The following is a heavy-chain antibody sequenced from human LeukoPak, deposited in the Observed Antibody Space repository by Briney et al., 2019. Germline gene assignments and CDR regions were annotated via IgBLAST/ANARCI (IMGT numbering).Heavy chain of an antibody. CDR3: ARDYYYDSSGYYTDGGGFDY. J-gene: IGHJ4*02. V-gene: IGHV3-30-3*01. CDR2: ISYDGSNK. D-gene: IGHD3-22*01. Sequence: GRSLRLSCAASGFTFSSYAMHWVRQAPGKGLEWVAVISYDGSNKYYADSVKGRFTISRDNSKNTLYLQMNSLRAEDTAVYYCARDYYYDSSGYYTDGGGFDYWGQGTLVTVSS. CDR1: GFTFSSYA.